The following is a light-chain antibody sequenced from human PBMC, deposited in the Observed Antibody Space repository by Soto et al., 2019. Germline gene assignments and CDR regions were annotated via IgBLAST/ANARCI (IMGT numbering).Light chain of an antibody. CDR2: EVS. CDR1: SSDVGGYNY. V-gene: IGLV2-14*01. J-gene: IGLJ1*01. Sequence: QSVLTQPASVSGSPGQSITISCTGTSSDVGGYNYVSWYQQHPGKAPKLMIYEVSNRPSGVSNRFSGSKPGNTASLTISGLQAEDEADYYCSSYTSSSTVFGTGTKVTVL. CDR3: SSYTSSSTV.